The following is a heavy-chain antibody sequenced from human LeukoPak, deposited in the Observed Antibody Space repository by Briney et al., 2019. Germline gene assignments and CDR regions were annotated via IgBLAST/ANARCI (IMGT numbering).Heavy chain of an antibody. CDR2: INPNSGGT. Sequence: ASVKVSCKASGYTFNGYYKHWVRQAPGQGLEWMGWINPNSGGTNYAQKFQGRVTMTRDTSISTAYMELTSLRSDDTALYYCARSKRRGDLLDYWGQGILVTVSS. J-gene: IGHJ4*02. CDR1: GYTFNGYY. CDR3: ARSKRRGDLLDY. V-gene: IGHV1-2*02. D-gene: IGHD2-21*02.